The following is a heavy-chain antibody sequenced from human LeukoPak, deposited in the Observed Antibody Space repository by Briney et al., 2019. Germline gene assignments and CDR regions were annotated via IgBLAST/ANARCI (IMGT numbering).Heavy chain of an antibody. V-gene: IGHV1-2*02. CDR1: GYSFTSYA. J-gene: IGHJ4*02. CDR3: AREDYGGNGALDY. CDR2: INPNSGGT. Sequence: ASVKVSCKASGYSFTSYAINWVRQAPGQGLEWMGWINPNSGGTDYAQKFQGRVTMTRDTSISTAYMELSRLRSDDTAVYYCAREDYGGNGALDYWGQGTLVTVSS. D-gene: IGHD4-23*01.